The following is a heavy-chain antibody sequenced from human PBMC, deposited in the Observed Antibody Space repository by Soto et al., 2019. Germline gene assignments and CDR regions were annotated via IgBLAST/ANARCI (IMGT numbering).Heavy chain of an antibody. Sequence: QAHLVESGGGVVQPGRSLRLSCAASGFTFTSYGMHWVRQAPGTRLEWVAVISYDGGLQHYADSVKGRFTISRDNSKNMVLLQMNRLRAEDTAVYYCVSDRGYGHASVPYSWGQGTLLSVSS. D-gene: IGHD5-18*01. CDR3: VSDRGYGHASVPYS. V-gene: IGHV3-30*03. CDR1: GFTFTSYG. J-gene: IGHJ4*02. CDR2: ISYDGGLQ.